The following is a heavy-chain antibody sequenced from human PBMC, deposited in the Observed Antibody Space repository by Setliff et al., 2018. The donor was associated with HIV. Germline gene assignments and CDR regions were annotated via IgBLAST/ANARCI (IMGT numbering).Heavy chain of an antibody. Sequence: SETLSLTCTVSGGSVSNYYWTWIRQSAGKGLEWIGHINTSGSTKCNPSLKSRLTMSVDSSGNQFSLTLTSVTAADTAVYYCARDRIEVLADSPHDVFDIWGRGIMVTVSS. CDR1: GGSVSNYY. V-gene: IGHV4-4*07. CDR2: INTSGST. J-gene: IGHJ3*02. D-gene: IGHD3-22*01. CDR3: ARDRIEVLADSPHDVFDI.